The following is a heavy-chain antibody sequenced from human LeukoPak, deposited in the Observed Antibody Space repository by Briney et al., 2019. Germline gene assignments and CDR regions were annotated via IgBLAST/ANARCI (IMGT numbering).Heavy chain of an antibody. CDR1: GGSISSGGYY. CDR3: ARGTCGGTCYSLDY. J-gene: IGHJ4*02. V-gene: IGHV4-31*03. CDR2: IYYSGST. Sequence: SETLSLTCTVSGGSISSGGYYWSWIRQHPGKGLEWIGYIYYSGSTYYNPSLKSRVTISVDTSKNQFSLKLSSVTAADTAVYYCARGTCGGTCYSLDYWGQGTLVTVSS. D-gene: IGHD2-15*01.